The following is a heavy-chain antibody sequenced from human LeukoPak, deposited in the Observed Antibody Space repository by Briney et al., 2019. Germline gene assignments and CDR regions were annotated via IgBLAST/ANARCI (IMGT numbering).Heavy chain of an antibody. CDR3: ARERYDYVWGSSSMGMDV. J-gene: IGHJ6*02. CDR2: TYYRSTWYN. Sequence: SQTLSLTCAISGDSVSSNSVTWNWIRQSPSRGLEWLGRTYYRSTWYNDYAVSVKSRITINPDTSKNQFSLQLNSVTPEDTAVYYCARERYDYVWGSSSMGMDVWGQGTTVTVSS. V-gene: IGHV6-1*01. D-gene: IGHD3-16*01. CDR1: GDSVSSNSVT.